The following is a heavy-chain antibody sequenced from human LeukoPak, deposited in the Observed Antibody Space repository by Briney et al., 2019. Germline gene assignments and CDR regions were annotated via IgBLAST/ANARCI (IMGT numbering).Heavy chain of an antibody. CDR3: ARLWGSRSSVLDYGMDV. D-gene: IGHD3-10*01. J-gene: IGHJ6*02. Sequence: SETLSLTCTVSGGSISSSSYYWGWIRQPPGEGLEWIGSIYYSGSTYYNPSLKSRVTISVDTSKNQFSLKLSSVTAADTAVYYCARLWGSRSSVLDYGMDVWGQGTTVTVSS. CDR2: IYYSGST. CDR1: GGSISSSSYY. V-gene: IGHV4-39*01.